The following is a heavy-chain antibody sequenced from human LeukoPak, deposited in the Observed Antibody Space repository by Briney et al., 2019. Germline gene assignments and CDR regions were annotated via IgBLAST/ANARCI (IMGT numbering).Heavy chain of an antibody. V-gene: IGHV1-18*01. D-gene: IGHD2-2*01. CDR2: ISAYNGNT. Sequence: ASVKVSCKASGYTFTSYGISWVRQAPGQGLEWMGWISAYNGNTNYAQKLQGRVTMSTDTSTSTAYMELRSLRSDDTAVYYCVRAPFEEYCSSTSCLNWFDPWGQGTLVTVSS. J-gene: IGHJ5*02. CDR3: VRAPFEEYCSSTSCLNWFDP. CDR1: GYTFTSYG.